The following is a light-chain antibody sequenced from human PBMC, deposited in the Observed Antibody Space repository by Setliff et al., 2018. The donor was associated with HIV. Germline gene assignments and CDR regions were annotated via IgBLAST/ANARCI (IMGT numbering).Light chain of an antibody. Sequence: DIVMTQSPESLAVSLGERATINCKSSQSVLSSSDNKNYLAWYQQKPGQPPKLLIYWASTRETGVPDRVTGSGSGTDFTLTVNTLQAEDVAIYYCQQYYSSPITFGHGTLLEIK. J-gene: IGKJ5*01. CDR3: QQYYSSPIT. V-gene: IGKV4-1*01. CDR2: WAS. CDR1: QSVLSSSDNKNY.